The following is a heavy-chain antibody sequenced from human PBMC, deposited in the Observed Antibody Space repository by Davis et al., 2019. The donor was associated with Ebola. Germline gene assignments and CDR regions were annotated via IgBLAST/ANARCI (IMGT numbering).Heavy chain of an antibody. J-gene: IGHJ4*02. V-gene: IGHV3-21*01. CDR1: GFTFSTYS. Sequence: GESLKISCAASGFTFSTYSMSWVRQAPGKGLEWVSSISSDSDYIYYADSAKGRFTISRDNSKNTLYLQMNSLRAEDTAVYYCARGKEGDVLLWFGELLWWGQGALVTVSS. CDR3: ARGKEGDVLLWFGELLW. D-gene: IGHD3-10*01. CDR2: ISSDSDYI.